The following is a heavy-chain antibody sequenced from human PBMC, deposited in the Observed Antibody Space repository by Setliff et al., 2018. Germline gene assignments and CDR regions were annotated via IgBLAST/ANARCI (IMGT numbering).Heavy chain of an antibody. J-gene: IGHJ4*02. D-gene: IGHD1-26*01. CDR3: ARETPYSGSYYVELGDY. CDR2: INTNTGNP. CDR1: GYSFTSYG. Sequence: ASVKVSCKASGYSFTSYGITWVRQAPGQGLEWMGWINTNTGNPSYAQGFTGRFVFSLDTSVSTAYLQISSLKAEDTAVYYCARETPYSGSYYVELGDYWGQGTLVTVSS. V-gene: IGHV7-4-1*02.